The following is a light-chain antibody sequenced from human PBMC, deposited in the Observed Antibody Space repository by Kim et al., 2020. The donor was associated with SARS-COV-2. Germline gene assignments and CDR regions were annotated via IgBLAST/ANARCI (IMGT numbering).Light chain of an antibody. J-gene: IGLJ2*01. CDR1: ASNMRNRD. V-gene: IGLV1-51*01. CDR3: GTWDSSLNSGV. CDR2: DNN. Sequence: GREVTVSWSGSASNMRNRDVAWLQQLPGTAPKLLIYDNNRRPSGIPDRFSGSKSATSATLGISGLQTGDEAVYYCGTWDSSLNSGVFGGGTQLTVL.